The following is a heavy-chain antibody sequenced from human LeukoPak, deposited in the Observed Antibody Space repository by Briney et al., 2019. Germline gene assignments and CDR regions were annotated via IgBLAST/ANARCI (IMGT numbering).Heavy chain of an antibody. CDR1: GFTFSNAW. Sequence: GGSLRLSCAASGFTFSNAWMSWVRQAPGKGLEWVGRIKSKTDGGTTDYAAPVKGRFTISRDDSKNTLYLQMNSLKTEDTAVYYCTTPIVVVPAANYYYYGVDVWGKGTTVTVSS. J-gene: IGHJ6*04. CDR3: TTPIVVVPAANYYYYGVDV. V-gene: IGHV3-15*01. D-gene: IGHD2-2*01. CDR2: IKSKTDGGTT.